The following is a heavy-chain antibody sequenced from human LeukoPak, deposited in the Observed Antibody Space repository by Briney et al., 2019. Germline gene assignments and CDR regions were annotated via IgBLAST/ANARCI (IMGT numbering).Heavy chain of an antibody. D-gene: IGHD6-13*01. CDR1: GGSFSGYL. CDR2: INYNGEST. Sequence: SETLSLTCAVSGGSFSGYLWSWIRQPPGKGLEWIGEINYNGESTNYNPSLKSRVTISVDTSKNQFSLKLSSVTAADTAVYYCARSAAGEYYFDYWGQGTLVTVSS. V-gene: IGHV4-34*01. CDR3: ARSAAGEYYFDY. J-gene: IGHJ4*02.